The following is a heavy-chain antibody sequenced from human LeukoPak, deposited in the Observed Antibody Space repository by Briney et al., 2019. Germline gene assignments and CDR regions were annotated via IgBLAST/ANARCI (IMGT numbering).Heavy chain of an antibody. D-gene: IGHD3-10*02. CDR1: GFTFSSYE. J-gene: IGHJ6*04. V-gene: IGHV3-48*03. CDR3: AELGITMIGGV. CDR2: ISSSGSTI. Sequence: PGGSLTLSCAASGFTFSSYEMNWLRQPPGKGLEWVSYISSSGSTIYYADSVKGRFTISRDNAKNSLYLQMNSLRAEDTAVYYCAELGITMIGGVWGKGTTVTISS.